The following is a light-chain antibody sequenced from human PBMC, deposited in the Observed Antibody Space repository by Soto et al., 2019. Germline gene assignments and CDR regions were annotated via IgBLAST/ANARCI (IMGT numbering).Light chain of an antibody. J-gene: IGKJ2*01. V-gene: IGKV1-12*01. Sequence: DIQMTQSPSSVSASVGDIVTITCRASQGISSWLAWYQQKPGKAPKLLIFAASSLRSGVPSRFSGSGSGTDLTLAISSLQSEDFATYYCQQAKNFPYTFGQGTKLEIK. CDR1: QGISSW. CDR2: AAS. CDR3: QQAKNFPYT.